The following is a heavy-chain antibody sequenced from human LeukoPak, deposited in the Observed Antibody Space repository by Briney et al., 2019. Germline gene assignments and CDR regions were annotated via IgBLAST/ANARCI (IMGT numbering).Heavy chain of an antibody. Sequence: GGSLRLSCAASAFTFSDYYMSSIREAPGKGLEWVSYISSSGSTIYYADSVKGRFIIARDNDKNSLYLQMNSLRAEDTAVYYCARDPCGGDCYFDYWGQGTLVTVSS. CDR2: ISSSGSTI. CDR1: AFTFSDYY. J-gene: IGHJ4*02. D-gene: IGHD2-21*02. CDR3: ARDPCGGDCYFDY. V-gene: IGHV3-11*01.